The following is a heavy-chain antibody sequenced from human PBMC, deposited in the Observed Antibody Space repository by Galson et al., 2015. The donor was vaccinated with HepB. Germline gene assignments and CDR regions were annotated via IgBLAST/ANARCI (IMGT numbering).Heavy chain of an antibody. CDR3: TRLGDFSGYSSS. J-gene: IGHJ4*02. V-gene: IGHV3-73*01. D-gene: IGHD6-13*01. Sequence: SLRLSCAGSGFTFSGSAMHWVRQASGKGLEWVGRIGSKGSNYATAYTASVKGRFTIYRDDSKNTAYLQMNSLRTEDTAVYYCTRLGDFSGYSSSWGQGTLVTVSS. CDR1: GFTFSGSA. CDR2: IGSKGSNYAT.